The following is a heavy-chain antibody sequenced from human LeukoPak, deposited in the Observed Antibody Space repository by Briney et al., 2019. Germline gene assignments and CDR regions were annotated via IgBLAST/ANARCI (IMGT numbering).Heavy chain of an antibody. V-gene: IGHV4-31*03. J-gene: IGHJ4*02. Sequence: SETLSLTCTVSGGSISSGGYYWRWIRQHPGKGLEWIGYIYYSGSTYYNPSLKSRVTISVDTSKNQFSLKLSSVTAADTAVYYCAIVVGATIWYWGLGTLVTVSS. D-gene: IGHD1-26*01. CDR3: AIVVGATIWY. CDR2: IYYSGST. CDR1: GGSISSGGYY.